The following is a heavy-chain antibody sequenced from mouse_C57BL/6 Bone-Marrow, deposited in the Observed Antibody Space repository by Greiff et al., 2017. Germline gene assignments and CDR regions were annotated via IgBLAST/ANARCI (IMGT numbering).Heavy chain of an antibody. CDR2: IYPGDGAT. J-gene: IGHJ2*01. CDR3: ASLGYYFDY. V-gene: IGHV1-82*01. D-gene: IGHD2-2*01. CDR1: GYAFSSSW. Sequence: VQLQQSGPELVKPGASVKISCKASGYAFSSSWMNWVKQRPGKGLEWIGRIYPGDGATNYNGKFKGKATLTADKSSSTAYMQLSSLTSEDSAVYFCASLGYYFDYWGQGTTLTVSS.